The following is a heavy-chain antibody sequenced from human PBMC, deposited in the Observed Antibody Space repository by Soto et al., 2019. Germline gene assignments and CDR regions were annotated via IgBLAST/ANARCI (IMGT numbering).Heavy chain of an antibody. CDR3: ARTSYYDSTGYYNLDV. Sequence: SETRSLTCTVSGTSISSTFWWAWVRLSPGKGLEWIGEIYHTGITKYNPSLKSRVSMSVDKANNQFSLELRSLTAADTADYYCARTSYYDSTGYYNLDVWGPGTTVTVSS. CDR1: GTSISSTFW. D-gene: IGHD3-22*01. J-gene: IGHJ6*02. CDR2: IYHTGIT. V-gene: IGHV4-4*02.